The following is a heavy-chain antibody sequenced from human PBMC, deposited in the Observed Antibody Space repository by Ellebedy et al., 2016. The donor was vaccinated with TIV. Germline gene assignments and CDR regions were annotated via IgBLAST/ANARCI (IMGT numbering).Heavy chain of an antibody. CDR1: GFNFRSYW. V-gene: IGHV3-7*01. J-gene: IGHJ5*02. D-gene: IGHD4-17*01. CDR3: ARRASYGDYAVQVNPWFDP. Sequence: GESLKISCAASGFNFRSYWMTWVRQAPGKGLEWVAKIRQEGDEIYYVESVNGRFTISRDNAKNSLFLQMNSLGVEDTAVYYCARRASYGDYAVQVNPWFDPWGQGTLVTVSS. CDR2: IRQEGDEI.